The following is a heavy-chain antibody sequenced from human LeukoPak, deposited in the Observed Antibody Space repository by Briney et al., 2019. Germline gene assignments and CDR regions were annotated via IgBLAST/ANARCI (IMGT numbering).Heavy chain of an antibody. CDR3: ATTLGGSGWYKPFDY. J-gene: IGHJ4*02. CDR2: IYTSGST. D-gene: IGHD6-19*01. V-gene: IGHV4-4*07. Sequence: PSETLSLTCTISGASITTYAWSWIRQPAGKGLEWIGRIYTSGSTNYNPSLKSRVTMSVDTSKNQLSLKLSSVTAADTAVYYCATTLGGSGWYKPFDYWGQGTLVTVSS. CDR1: GASITTYA.